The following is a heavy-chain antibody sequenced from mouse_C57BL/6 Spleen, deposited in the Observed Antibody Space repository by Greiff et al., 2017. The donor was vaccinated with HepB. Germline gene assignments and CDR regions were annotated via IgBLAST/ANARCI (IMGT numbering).Heavy chain of an antibody. J-gene: IGHJ2*01. CDR3: TRGGLTGTGDY. V-gene: IGHV1-15*01. CDR2: IDPETGGT. Sequence: QVQLQQSGAELVRPGASVTLSCKASGYTFTDYEMHWVKQTPVHGLEWIGAIDPETGGTAYNQKFKGKAILTADKSSSTAYRELRSLTSEDSAVYYCTRGGLTGTGDYWGQGTTLTVSS. CDR1: GYTFTDYE. D-gene: IGHD4-1*01.